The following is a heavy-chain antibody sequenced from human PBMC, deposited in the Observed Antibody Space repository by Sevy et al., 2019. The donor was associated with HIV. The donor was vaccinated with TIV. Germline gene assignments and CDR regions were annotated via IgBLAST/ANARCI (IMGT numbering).Heavy chain of an antibody. CDR2: IYHSGST. Sequence: SETLSLTCAVSGYSISSGYYWGWIRQPPGKGLEWIGSIYHSGSTYYNPSLKSRVTISVDTSKNQFSLKLSSVTAADTAVYYCARDRIVVVTAINQFSYGMDVWGQGTTVTVSS. J-gene: IGHJ6*02. D-gene: IGHD2-21*02. CDR3: ARDRIVVVTAINQFSYGMDV. V-gene: IGHV4-38-2*02. CDR1: GYSISSGYY.